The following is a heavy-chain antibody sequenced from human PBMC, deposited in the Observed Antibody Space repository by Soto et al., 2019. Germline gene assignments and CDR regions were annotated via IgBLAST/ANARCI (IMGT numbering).Heavy chain of an antibody. CDR1: GRSISSSRFY. Sequence: PSDTLSLTCTVSGRSISSSRFYWGWIRQPPGKGLEWIGSIFYSGRTYYNPSLKSRVTISVDTSKNQFSLKLNSVTAADTAVYYCARDLWGYCGADCYPLDVWGQGTTVT. CDR3: ARDLWGYCGADCYPLDV. V-gene: IGHV4-39*07. J-gene: IGHJ6*02. CDR2: IFYSGRT. D-gene: IGHD2-21*02.